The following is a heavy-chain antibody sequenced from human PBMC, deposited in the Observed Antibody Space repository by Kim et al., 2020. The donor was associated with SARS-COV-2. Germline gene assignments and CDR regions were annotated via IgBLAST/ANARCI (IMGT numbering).Heavy chain of an antibody. J-gene: IGHJ5*02. CDR3: AREAISSGWYGDGFDP. CDR1: GFTFSSYG. Sequence: GGSLRLSCAASGFTFSSYGMHWVRQAPGKGLEWVAVIWYDGSNKYYADSVKGRFTISRDNSKNTLYLQMNSLRAEDTAVYYCAREAISSGWYGDGFDPWGQGTLVTVSS. D-gene: IGHD6-19*01. V-gene: IGHV3-33*01. CDR2: IWYDGSNK.